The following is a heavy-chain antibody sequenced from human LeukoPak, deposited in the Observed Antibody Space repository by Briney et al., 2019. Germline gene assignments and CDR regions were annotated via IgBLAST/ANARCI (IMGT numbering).Heavy chain of an antibody. V-gene: IGHV4-59*01. CDR3: ARVGLGELYSPFDC. CDR1: GGSISSYY. CDR2: IYYSGST. J-gene: IGHJ4*02. D-gene: IGHD3-10*01. Sequence: SETLSLTCTVSGGSISSYYWSWIRQRPGKGLEWIGYIYYSGSTNYNPSLKSRVTISVDTSKNQFSLKLSSVTAADTAVYYCARVGLGELYSPFDCWGQGTLVTVSS.